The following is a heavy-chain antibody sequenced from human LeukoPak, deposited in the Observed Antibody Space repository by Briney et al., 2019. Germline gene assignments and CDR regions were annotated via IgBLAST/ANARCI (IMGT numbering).Heavy chain of an antibody. CDR2: ISWNSGSI. CDR1: GFTFDDYA. CDR3: AKALGIDDAFDI. D-gene: IGHD7-27*01. Sequence: PGGSLRLSCAASGFTFDDYAMHWVRQAPGKGLEWVSGISWNSGSIGYADSVKGRFTISRDNAKNSLYLQMNSLRAEDMALYYCAKALGIDDAFDIWGQGTMVTVSS. V-gene: IGHV3-9*03. J-gene: IGHJ3*02.